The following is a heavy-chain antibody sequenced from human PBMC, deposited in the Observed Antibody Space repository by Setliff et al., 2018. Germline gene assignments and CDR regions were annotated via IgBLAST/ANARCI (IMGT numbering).Heavy chain of an antibody. D-gene: IGHD4-17*01. CDR1: GYSLSNYV. Sequence: ASVKVSCKASGYSLSNYVTNWVRQAPGQGLEWMGWINTKTGDPTYAQGYTGRFAFSLDTSDSATYLDISNLKAEDTATYYCARADHLVTTTFDYWGQGTLVTVPQ. V-gene: IGHV7-4-1*02. CDR2: INTKTGDP. J-gene: IGHJ4*01. CDR3: ARADHLVTTTFDY.